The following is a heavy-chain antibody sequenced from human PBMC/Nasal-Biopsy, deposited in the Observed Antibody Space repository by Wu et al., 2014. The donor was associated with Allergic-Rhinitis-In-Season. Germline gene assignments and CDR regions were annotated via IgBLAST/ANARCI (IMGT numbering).Heavy chain of an antibody. V-gene: IGHV2-70*04. Sequence: ALVKPTQTLTLTCSFSGFSLRTAGLRVSWIRQPPGKALEWLARIDWDDDTFYSTSLKTRLTLSKDTSKNQVVLTMTDMDPVDTATYFCARSSAVTTSSYFYAMDVWGPGTTVTVSS. J-gene: IGHJ6*02. CDR1: GFSLRTAGLR. D-gene: IGHD4-17*01. CDR2: IDWDDDT. CDR3: ARSSAVTTSSYFYAMDV.